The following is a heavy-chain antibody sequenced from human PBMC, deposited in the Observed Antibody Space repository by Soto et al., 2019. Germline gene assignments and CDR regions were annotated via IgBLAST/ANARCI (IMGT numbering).Heavy chain of an antibody. CDR1: GYTFTSYA. V-gene: IGHV1-3*01. Sequence: ASVKVSCKASGYTFTSYAMHWFRQAPGQRLEWMGWINAGNGNTKYSQKFQGRVTTTRDTPASTAYMELSSLISEDTAVYYCASYRIPGYSYGLFDSAGKETMLTLPS. CDR2: INAGNGNT. CDR3: ASYRIPGYSYGLFDS. D-gene: IGHD5-18*01. J-gene: IGHJ4*02.